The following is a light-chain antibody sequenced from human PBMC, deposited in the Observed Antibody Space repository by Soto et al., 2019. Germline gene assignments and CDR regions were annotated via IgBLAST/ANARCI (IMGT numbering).Light chain of an antibody. CDR3: SSYTTSSTPYV. V-gene: IGLV2-14*01. Sequence: QSALTQPASVSGSPGQSITISCTGTISDVGGYNYVSWYQQHPGKAPKLMIYDVSNRPSGVSNRFSGSKSGNTASLTISGLLADHYPDYYCSSYTTSSTPYVFATGTKLTLL. CDR2: DVS. J-gene: IGLJ1*01. CDR1: ISDVGGYNY.